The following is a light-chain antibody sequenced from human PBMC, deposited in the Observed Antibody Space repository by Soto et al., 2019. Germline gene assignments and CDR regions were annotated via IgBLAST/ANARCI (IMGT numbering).Light chain of an antibody. J-gene: IGLJ1*01. Sequence: QSAPTQPPSASGTPGQRVTISCSGSSSNIGSKTVNWYQQLPGTVPKLLIYNSYQRPSGVPDRFSGSKSGTSASLAISGLQSEDEADYYCAEWDASLNGYVFGAGTKVTVL. CDR2: NSY. CDR1: SSNIGSKT. CDR3: AEWDASLNGYV. V-gene: IGLV1-44*01.